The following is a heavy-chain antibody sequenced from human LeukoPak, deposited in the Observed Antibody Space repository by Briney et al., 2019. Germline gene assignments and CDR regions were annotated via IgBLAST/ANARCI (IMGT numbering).Heavy chain of an antibody. CDR3: ARIGFGSGSYLGSWYNWFDP. CDR2: IKQDGSEK. J-gene: IGHJ5*02. CDR1: GFTFSSYW. V-gene: IGHV3-7*01. D-gene: IGHD3-10*01. Sequence: GGSLRLSCAASGFTFSSYWMSWLRQAPGKGLEWVANIKQDGSEKYYVDSVKGRFTISRDNAKNSLYLQMNSLRAEDTAVYYCARIGFGSGSYLGSWYNWFDPWGQGTLVTVSS.